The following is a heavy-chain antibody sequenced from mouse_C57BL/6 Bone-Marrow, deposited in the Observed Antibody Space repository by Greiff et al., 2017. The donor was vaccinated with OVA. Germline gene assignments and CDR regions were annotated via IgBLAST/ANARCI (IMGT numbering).Heavy chain of an antibody. D-gene: IGHD2-4*01. CDR3: ALFYYDYDGDYFDY. Sequence: EVQLQQSGPELVKPGASVKISCKASGYTFTDYYMNWVKQSHGKSLEWIGDINPNNGGTSYNQKFKGKATLTVDKSSSTAYMELRSLTSEDSAVYYCALFYYDYDGDYFDYWGQGTTLTVSS. J-gene: IGHJ2*01. V-gene: IGHV1-26*01. CDR1: GYTFTDYY. CDR2: INPNNGGT.